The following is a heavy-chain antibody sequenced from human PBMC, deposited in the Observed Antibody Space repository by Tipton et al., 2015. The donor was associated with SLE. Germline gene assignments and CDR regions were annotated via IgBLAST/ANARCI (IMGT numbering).Heavy chain of an antibody. CDR1: GFTFSSYA. CDR2: IGGSGDNT. D-gene: IGHD6-13*01. CDR3: AKRPMYSSTWYCFDS. J-gene: IGHJ4*02. Sequence: GSLRLSCTASGFTFSSYAMTWVRQAPGKGLEWVSTIGGSGDNTYYADSVKGRFTISRDKSKNTLYVQMNSLRVEDTAVYYCAKRPMYSSTWYCFDSWGQGTLVTVSS. V-gene: IGHV3-23*01.